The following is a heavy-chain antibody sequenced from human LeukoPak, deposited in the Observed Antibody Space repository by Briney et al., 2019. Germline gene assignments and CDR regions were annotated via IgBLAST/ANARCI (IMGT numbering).Heavy chain of an antibody. D-gene: IGHD1-14*01. CDR1: GGSISSSSYY. J-gene: IGHJ4*02. CDR3: ARAPGGFDY. V-gene: IGHV4-39*01. CDR2: IYYSGST. Sequence: SETLSLTCTVSGGSISSSSYYWGWIRQPPGEGLEWIGSIYYSGSTYYNPSLKSRVTISVDTSKNQFSLKLSSVTAADTAVYYCARAPGGFDYWGQGTLVTVSS.